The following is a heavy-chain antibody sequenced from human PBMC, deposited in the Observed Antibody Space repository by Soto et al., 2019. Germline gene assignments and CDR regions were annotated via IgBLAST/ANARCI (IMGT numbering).Heavy chain of an antibody. V-gene: IGHV4-59*01. CDR1: GGSITSNW. CDR2: IYYSGST. CDR3: ARSDGRY. J-gene: IGHJ4*02. Sequence: SETLSLTCAVSGGSITSNWWSWVRQPPGKGLEWIGYIYYSGSTNYNPSLKSRVTISVDTSKNQFSLKLSSVTAADTAVYYCARSDGRYWGQGPLVTVSS.